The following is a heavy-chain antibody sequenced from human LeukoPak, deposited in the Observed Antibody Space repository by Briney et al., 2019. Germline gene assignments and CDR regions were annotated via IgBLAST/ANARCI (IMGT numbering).Heavy chain of an antibody. V-gene: IGHV1-18*01. Sequence: GASVKVSCKASGHTFTDFGINWVRHAPGQGLEWLGWITPYNGNTNHLQNLQGRITMTTDTATCTAYLELRSLTSDDTAVYYCTRDLGQVVAGTAFDMWGQGTMVIVSS. CDR2: ITPYNGNT. D-gene: IGHD6-19*01. J-gene: IGHJ3*02. CDR1: GHTFTDFG. CDR3: TRDLGQVVAGTAFDM.